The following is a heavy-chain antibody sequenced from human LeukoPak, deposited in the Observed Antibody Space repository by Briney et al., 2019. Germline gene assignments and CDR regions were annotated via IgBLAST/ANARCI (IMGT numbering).Heavy chain of an antibody. Sequence: ASVKVSCKASGYTFSTYGITWVRQAPGQGLEWVGWISTHFGNTKSAQKLQDRVTMTRDFSTSTAYLELRGLRSDDTAVYYCARDLSLVVAPAALKIFYYGMDVWGQGTTVTVSS. V-gene: IGHV1-18*01. CDR2: ISTHFGNT. CDR1: GYTFSTYG. J-gene: IGHJ6*02. D-gene: IGHD2-2*01. CDR3: ARDLSLVVAPAALKIFYYGMDV.